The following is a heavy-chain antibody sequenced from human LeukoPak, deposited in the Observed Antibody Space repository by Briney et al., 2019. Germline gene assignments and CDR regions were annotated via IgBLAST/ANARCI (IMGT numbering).Heavy chain of an antibody. CDR2: ISAYNGNT. V-gene: IGHV1-18*01. J-gene: IGHJ3*02. Sequence: GASVKVSCKASGYTFTSYGISWVRQAPGQGLEWMGWISAYNGNTNYAQKLQGRVTMTTGTSTSTAYMELRSLRSDDTAVYYCATSEVSYYYGSGSQVGAFDIWGQGTMVTVSS. CDR1: GYTFTSYG. D-gene: IGHD3-10*01. CDR3: ATSEVSYYYGSGSQVGAFDI.